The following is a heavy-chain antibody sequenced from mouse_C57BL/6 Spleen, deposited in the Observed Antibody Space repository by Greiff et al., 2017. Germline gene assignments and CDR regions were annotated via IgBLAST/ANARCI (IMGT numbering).Heavy chain of an antibody. V-gene: IGHV1-64*01. D-gene: IGHD3-3*01. CDR2: IHPNSGST. Sequence: VQLQQPGAELVKPGASVKLSCKASGYTFTSYWMHWVKQRPGQGLEWIGMIHPNSGSTNYNEKFKSKATLTVDKSSSTAYMQLSSLTSEDSAVDYCARRLGQGYFDVWGTGTTVTVSS. J-gene: IGHJ1*03. CDR1: GYTFTSYW. CDR3: ARRLGQGYFDV.